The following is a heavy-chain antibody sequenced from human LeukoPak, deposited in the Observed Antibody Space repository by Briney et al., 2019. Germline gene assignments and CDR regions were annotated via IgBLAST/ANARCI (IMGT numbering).Heavy chain of an antibody. D-gene: IGHD5-12*01. Sequence: PSETLSLTCTVSGGSISSYYWSWLRQPPGKGLEWIGYIYYSGSTNYNPSLKNRVTISVDTSKNQFSLKLSSVTAADTAVYYCARVAQGYYYGMDVWGQGTTVTVSS. CDR2: IYYSGST. CDR3: ARVAQGYYYGMDV. CDR1: GGSISSYY. V-gene: IGHV4-59*01. J-gene: IGHJ6*02.